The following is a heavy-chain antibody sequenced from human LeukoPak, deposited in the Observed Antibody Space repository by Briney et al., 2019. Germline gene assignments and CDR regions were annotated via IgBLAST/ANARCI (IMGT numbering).Heavy chain of an antibody. J-gene: IGHJ3*02. Sequence: ASVKVSCKASGFTFTNYNMHWVRQAPGQGLEWMGIINPSGGSTNYAQNFQARVTMTRDTSTSTVYMELSSLRSEDTAVYYCARGIDGYSDAYDIWGEGRMVTVPS. CDR1: GFTFTNYN. D-gene: IGHD5-24*01. CDR2: INPSGGST. V-gene: IGHV1-46*01. CDR3: ARGIDGYSDAYDI.